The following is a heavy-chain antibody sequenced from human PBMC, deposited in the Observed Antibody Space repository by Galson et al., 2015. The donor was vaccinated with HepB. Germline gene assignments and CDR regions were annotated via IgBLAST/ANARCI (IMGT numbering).Heavy chain of an antibody. CDR2: IYHSGST. Sequence: SLRLSCAASAFTFSNYAMNWVRQAPGKGLEWIGEIYHSGSTNYNPSLKRRVTISADKSKNQFSLKLSSVTAADTAVYYCARLTGSAYYDFWSGYYTDPYYFDYWGQGTLVTVSS. CDR3: ARLTGSAYYDFWSGYYTDPYYFDY. D-gene: IGHD3-3*01. V-gene: IGHV4-4*02. CDR1: AFTFSNYAM. J-gene: IGHJ4*02.